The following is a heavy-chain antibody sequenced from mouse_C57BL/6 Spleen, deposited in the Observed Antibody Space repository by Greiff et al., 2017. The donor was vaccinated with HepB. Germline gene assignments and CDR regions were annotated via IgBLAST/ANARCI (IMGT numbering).Heavy chain of an antibody. CDR1: GFNIKDYY. D-gene: IGHD1-1*01. CDR2: IDPEDGET. V-gene: IGHV14-2*01. CDR3: AIYYYGSSYGGYYYAMDY. Sequence: EVQLQQSGAELVKPGASVKLSCTASGFNIKDYYMHWVKQRTEQGLEWIGRIDPEDGETKYAPKFQGKATITADTSSNTAYLQLSSLTSEDTAVYYCAIYYYGSSYGGYYYAMDYWGQGTSVTVSS. J-gene: IGHJ4*01.